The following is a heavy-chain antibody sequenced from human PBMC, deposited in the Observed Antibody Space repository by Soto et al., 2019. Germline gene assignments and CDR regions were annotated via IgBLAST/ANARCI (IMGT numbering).Heavy chain of an antibody. J-gene: IGHJ5*02. CDR3: ARVALTYSSSWYWFDP. D-gene: IGHD6-13*01. CDR2: INPSGGST. V-gene: IGHV1-46*01. CDR1: GYTFTSYY. Sequence: ASVKVSCKASGYTFTSYYMHWVRQAPGQGLEWMGIINPSGGSTSYAQKFQGRVTMTRDTSTSTVYMELSSLRSEDTAVYYCARVALTYSSSWYWFDPWGQGTLVTVSS.